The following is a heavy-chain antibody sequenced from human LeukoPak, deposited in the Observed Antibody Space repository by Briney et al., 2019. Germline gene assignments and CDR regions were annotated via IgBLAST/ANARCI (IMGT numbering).Heavy chain of an antibody. J-gene: IGHJ3*02. CDR2: IYYSGST. Sequence: SETLFLTCTVSGGSISSSSYYWGWIRQPPGKGLEWIGSIYYSGSTYYNPSLKSRVTISVDTSKNQFSLKLSSVTAADTAVYYCERSTGRSAFDIWGQGTMVTVSS. CDR3: ERSTGRSAFDI. CDR1: GGSISSSSYY. V-gene: IGHV4-39*01. D-gene: IGHD1-14*01.